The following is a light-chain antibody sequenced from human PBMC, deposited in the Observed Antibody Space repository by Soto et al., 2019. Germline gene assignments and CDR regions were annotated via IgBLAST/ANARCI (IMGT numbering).Light chain of an antibody. CDR2: GAS. CDR3: HQYGLSPPYT. J-gene: IGKJ3*01. CDR1: QSVDRNY. Sequence: EIVLTQSPGTLSLSPGARATLSCRASQSVDRNYLAWYQHKPGQAPRLLIYGASTRANGIPDRFSGSGSGTDFTLTISRLEPEDFAVYYCHQYGLSPPYTFGPGTKVDIK. V-gene: IGKV3-20*01.